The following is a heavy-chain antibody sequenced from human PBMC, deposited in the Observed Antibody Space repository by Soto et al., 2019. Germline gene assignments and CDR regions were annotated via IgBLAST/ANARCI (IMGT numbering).Heavy chain of an antibody. CDR3: ASTSRQLVPY. J-gene: IGHJ4*02. CDR2: IIPIFGTA. V-gene: IGHV1-69*06. D-gene: IGHD6-13*01. Sequence: VASVKVSCKASGGTFSSYAISWVRQAPGQGLEWMGGIIPIFGTANYAQKFQGRVTITADKSTSTAYMELSSLRSEDTAVYYCASTSRQLVPYWGQGTLVTVSS. CDR1: GGTFSSYA.